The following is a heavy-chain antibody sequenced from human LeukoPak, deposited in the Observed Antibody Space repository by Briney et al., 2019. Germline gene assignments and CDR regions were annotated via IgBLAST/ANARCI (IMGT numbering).Heavy chain of an antibody. CDR2: IFSSGST. D-gene: IGHD1-7*01. V-gene: IGHV4-4*08. CDR1: GGSINNYY. J-gene: IGHJ5*02. Sequence: SETLSLTCAVSGGSINNYYWSWIRQPPGKGLEWIGYIFSSGSTSYNPSLRSRVTVSFDTSKNQFFLNLNSVTAADSAVYYCAREAWAGTLSGWFDPWGQGTLVTVSS. CDR3: AREAWAGTLSGWFDP.